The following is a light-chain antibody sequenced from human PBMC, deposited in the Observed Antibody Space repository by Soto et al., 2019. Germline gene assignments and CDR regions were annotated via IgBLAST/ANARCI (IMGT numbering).Light chain of an antibody. V-gene: IGLV1-44*01. CDR2: SNN. CDR3: AVWDASLSGDV. CDR1: SSNIGSNT. J-gene: IGLJ1*01. Sequence: QSVLTQPPSASGTPGQRVTISCSGSSSNIGSNTVNWYQQLPGTAPRLLIYSNNKRPSGVPDRFSGSQSGTSVSLAISGLQSEDEADYYCAVWDASLSGDVLGTGTKLTVL.